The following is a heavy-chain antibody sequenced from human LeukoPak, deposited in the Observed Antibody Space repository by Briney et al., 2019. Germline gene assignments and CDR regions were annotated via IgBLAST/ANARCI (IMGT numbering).Heavy chain of an antibody. D-gene: IGHD6-19*01. CDR3: ARDQGGRIAVAGYNWFDP. CDR1: GFTFSSNY. V-gene: IGHV3-53*01. CDR2: IYSGGST. J-gene: IGHJ5*02. Sequence: GGSLRLSCAASGFTFSSNYMSWVRQAPGKGLEWVSVIYSGGSTYYADSVKGRFTISRDNSKNTLYLQMNSLRAEDTAVYYCARDQGGRIAVAGYNWFDPWGQGTLVTVSS.